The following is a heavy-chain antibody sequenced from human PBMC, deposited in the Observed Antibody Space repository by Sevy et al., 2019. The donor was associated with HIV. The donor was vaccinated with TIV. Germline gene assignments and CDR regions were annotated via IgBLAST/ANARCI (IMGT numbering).Heavy chain of an antibody. D-gene: IGHD3-10*01. CDR1: GFTFSSYA. CDR2: ISGSGSST. CDR3: AKIGVRPVITMDYGMDV. Sequence: GGSLRLSCAASGFTFSSYAMSWVRQAPGKGLEWVSAISGSGSSTYYADSVKGRFTISRDNSKNTLYLQMNSLRAEDTAVYYCAKIGVRPVITMDYGMDVWGQGTTVTVSS. V-gene: IGHV3-23*01. J-gene: IGHJ6*02.